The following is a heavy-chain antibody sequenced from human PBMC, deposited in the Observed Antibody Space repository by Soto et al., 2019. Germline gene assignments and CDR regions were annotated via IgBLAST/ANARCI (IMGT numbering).Heavy chain of an antibody. V-gene: IGHV4-31*03. CDR3: ARELRFGEDYYGMDV. J-gene: IGHJ6*02. CDR1: GGSISSGGYY. CDR2: IYYSGST. Sequence: QVQLQESGPGLVKPSQTLSLTCTVSGGSISSGGYYWSWIRQHPGKGLEWIGYIYYSGSTYYNPSLKNRVTISSDTSKHQFSLKLSSVTAADTAVYYCARELRFGEDYYGMDVWGQGTTVTVSS. D-gene: IGHD3-10*01.